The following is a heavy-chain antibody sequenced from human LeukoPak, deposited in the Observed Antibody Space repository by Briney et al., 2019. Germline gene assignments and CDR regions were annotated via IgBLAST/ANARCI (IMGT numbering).Heavy chain of an antibody. Sequence: ASVKVSCKASGYTFTGYYMHWVRQAPGQGLEWMGWINPNSGGTNYAQKFQGRVTMTRDTSTSTVYMELSSLRSEDTAVYYCARGSYGSGGHNWFDPWGQGTQVTVSS. CDR2: INPNSGGT. CDR1: GYTFTGYY. J-gene: IGHJ5*02. V-gene: IGHV1-2*02. D-gene: IGHD3-10*01. CDR3: ARGSYGSGGHNWFDP.